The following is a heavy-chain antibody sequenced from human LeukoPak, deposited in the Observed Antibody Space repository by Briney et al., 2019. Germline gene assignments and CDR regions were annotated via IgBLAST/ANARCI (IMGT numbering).Heavy chain of an antibody. D-gene: IGHD1-14*01. V-gene: IGHV3-23*01. CDR1: GFTFSSYA. CDR3: ARVDRHHFYMDV. J-gene: IGHJ6*03. Sequence: PGGSLRLSCAASGFTFSSYAMSWVRQAPGKGLEWVSAISGSGGSTYYADSVKGRFTISRDNSKNTLYLQMNSLRAEDTAVYSCARVDRHHFYMDVWGKGTTVTVSS. CDR2: ISGSGGST.